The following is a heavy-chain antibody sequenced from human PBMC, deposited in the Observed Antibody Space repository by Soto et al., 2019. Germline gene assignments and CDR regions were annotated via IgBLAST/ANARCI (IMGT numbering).Heavy chain of an antibody. CDR3: ARVNEGVYYDSRGHFDY. Sequence: QVQLVQSGAEVKKPGASVKVSCKASGYKFSSYGITWVRQAPGQGLEWLGWISTFNGKTIYAQNLQDRVTMTIDASTSAAYLELRSLRSDDTALYYCARVNEGVYYDSRGHFDYWGQGTLVTVSS. CDR1: GYKFSSYG. D-gene: IGHD3-22*01. CDR2: ISTFNGKT. J-gene: IGHJ4*02. V-gene: IGHV1-18*01.